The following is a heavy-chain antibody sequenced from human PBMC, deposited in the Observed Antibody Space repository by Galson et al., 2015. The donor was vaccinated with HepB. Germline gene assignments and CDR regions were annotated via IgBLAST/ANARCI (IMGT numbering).Heavy chain of an antibody. J-gene: IGHJ4*02. CDR2: FYPSGTT. D-gene: IGHD4-17*01. CDR3: AALRSGY. CDR1: GGSISDYW. Sequence: LSLTCTVSGGSISDYWWSWIRQPAGKGLEWIGRFYPSGTTIYNPSLKSRVTLSADTSKNQLSLELTSVTAADTAVYYCAALRSGYWGQGTLVTVSS. V-gene: IGHV4-4*07.